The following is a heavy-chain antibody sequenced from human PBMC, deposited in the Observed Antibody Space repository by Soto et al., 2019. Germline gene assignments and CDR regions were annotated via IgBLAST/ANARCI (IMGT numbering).Heavy chain of an antibody. J-gene: IGHJ6*02. V-gene: IGHV1-69*13. CDR1: GGTFSSYA. CDR3: ARESDIVVVPAARGHYYYGMDV. D-gene: IGHD2-2*01. Sequence: SVKVSCKASGGTFSSYAISWVRQAPGQGLEWMGGIIPIFGTANYAQKFQGRVTITADESTSTAYMELSSLRSEDTAVYYCARESDIVVVPAARGHYYYGMDVWGQGTTVTVSS. CDR2: IIPIFGTA.